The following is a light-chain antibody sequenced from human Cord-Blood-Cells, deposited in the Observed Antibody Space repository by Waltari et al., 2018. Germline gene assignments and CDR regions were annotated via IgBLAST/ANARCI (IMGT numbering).Light chain of an antibody. Sequence: QSVLTQPPSVSGAPGQRVTISCTGSSSNIGAGYEVHWYQQLPGTAPKHLIYGNSNRPSGVPDRFSGSKSGTSASLAITGLQAEDEADYYCQSYDSSLSGVVFGGGTKLTVL. V-gene: IGLV1-40*01. J-gene: IGLJ2*01. CDR1: SSNIGAGYE. CDR3: QSYDSSLSGVV. CDR2: GNS.